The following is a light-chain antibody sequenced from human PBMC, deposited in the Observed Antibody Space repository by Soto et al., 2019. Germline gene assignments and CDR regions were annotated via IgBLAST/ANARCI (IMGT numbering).Light chain of an antibody. CDR2: DAS. Sequence: EIVLTQSPATLSLSPGERATLSCRASQSVGYFLAWYQQKPGQAPRLLIYDASNRATGVPARFPGSGSGTDFTLTNSSLEPGDFPVYFCQQRSNWPPSLSFGGGTRVEI. CDR1: QSVGYF. CDR3: QQRSNWPPSLS. V-gene: IGKV3-11*01. J-gene: IGKJ4*01.